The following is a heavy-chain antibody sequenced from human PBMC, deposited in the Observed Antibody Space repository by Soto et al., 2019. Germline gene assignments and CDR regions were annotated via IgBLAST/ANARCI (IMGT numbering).Heavy chain of an antibody. CDR3: ARDKSPYSSGWHNRHFDY. Sequence: QVQLVESGGGVVQPGRSLRLSCAASGFTFSSYAMHWVRQAPGKGLEWVAVMSYDGSNKYYADSVKGRFTISRDNSKNTLSLQMNRLRAEDTAVYYCARDKSPYSSGWHNRHFDYWGQGTLVTVSS. CDR2: MSYDGSNK. J-gene: IGHJ4*02. CDR1: GFTFSSYA. V-gene: IGHV3-30-3*01. D-gene: IGHD6-19*01.